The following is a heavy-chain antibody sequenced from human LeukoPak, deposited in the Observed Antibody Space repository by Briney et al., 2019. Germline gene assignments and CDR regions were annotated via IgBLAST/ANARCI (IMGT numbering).Heavy chain of an antibody. CDR3: ARGGGGYGGYYYYMDV. D-gene: IGHD5-12*01. J-gene: IGHJ6*03. Sequence: SEALPLTCTVSGGSISSYYWSWIRQPAGKGLEWIGRIYTSGSTNYNPSLKSRVTMSVDTSRNQFSLKLSSVTAADTAVYCCARGGGGYGGYYYYMDVWGKGTTVTVSS. CDR1: GGSISSYY. V-gene: IGHV4-4*07. CDR2: IYTSGST.